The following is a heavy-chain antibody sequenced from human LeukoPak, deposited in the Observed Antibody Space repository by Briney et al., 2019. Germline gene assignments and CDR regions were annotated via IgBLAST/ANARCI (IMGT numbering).Heavy chain of an antibody. Sequence: GGSLRLSCAASGFTFSSYGMSWVRQAPGKGLEWVSAISGSGGSTYYADSVKGRFTISRDNSKNTLYPQMNSLGAEDAAVYYCAKGYWGYYGSGSYYNDYWGQGTLVTVSS. D-gene: IGHD3-10*01. CDR2: ISGSGGST. J-gene: IGHJ4*02. CDR1: GFTFSSYG. V-gene: IGHV3-23*01. CDR3: AKGYWGYYGSGSYYNDY.